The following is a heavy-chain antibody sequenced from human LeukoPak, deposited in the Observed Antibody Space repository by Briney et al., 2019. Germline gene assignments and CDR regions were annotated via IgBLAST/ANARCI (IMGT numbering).Heavy chain of an antibody. J-gene: IGHJ3*02. Sequence: GASVKVSCKXSGGTFSSYAISWVRQAPGQGLEWMGGIIPIFGTANYSQKFQGRVTITADESTSTAYMELSSLRSEDTAVYYCAREGVYCSSTSCRASGAFDIWGQGTMVTVSS. CDR1: GGTFSSYA. CDR3: AREGVYCSSTSCRASGAFDI. D-gene: IGHD2-2*01. V-gene: IGHV1-69*13. CDR2: IIPIFGTA.